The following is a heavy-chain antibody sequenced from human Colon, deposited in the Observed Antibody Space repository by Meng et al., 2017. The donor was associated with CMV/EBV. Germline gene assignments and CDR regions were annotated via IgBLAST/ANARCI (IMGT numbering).Heavy chain of an antibody. CDR2: IKQDGSET. D-gene: IGHD4-17*01. V-gene: IGHV3-7*01. Sequence: GESLKISCAASGFTLSSYWMSWVRQAPGKGLEWVANIKQDGSETYYVDSVMGRFTASRDNAKNSLYLQMNSLTGEDTAVYYCARDLYHGDPAAFDLWGQGTMVTVSS. J-gene: IGHJ3*01. CDR1: GFTLSSYW. CDR3: ARDLYHGDPAAFDL.